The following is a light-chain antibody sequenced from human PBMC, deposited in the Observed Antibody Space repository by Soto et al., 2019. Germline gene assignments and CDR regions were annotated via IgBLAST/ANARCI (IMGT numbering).Light chain of an antibody. CDR1: QSVSSSY. V-gene: IGKV3-20*01. J-gene: IGKJ1*01. CDR3: QQYKKSPRT. CDR2: GAS. Sequence: EIVLTQSPGTLSLSPGERATLSCRASQSVSSSYLAWYQQKPGQAPRLLIYGASSRATGIPDRFSGSGSGTEFTLTISRLEPEDFAVYYCQQYKKSPRTFSHGTKVDIK.